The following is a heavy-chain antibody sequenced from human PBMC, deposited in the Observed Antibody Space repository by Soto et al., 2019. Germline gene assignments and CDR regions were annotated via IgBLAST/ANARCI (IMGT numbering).Heavy chain of an antibody. V-gene: IGHV4-59*08. CDR1: GGSISSYY. CDR2: IYYSGST. J-gene: IGHJ4*02. Sequence: SGTLSLTGAFSGGSISSYYWSWIRQPPGKGLEWIGYIYYSGSTNYNPSLKSRVTISVDTSKNQFSLKLSSVTAADTAVYYCARQWDYRIHVDYWGQGTLVTVSS. CDR3: ARQWDYRIHVDY. D-gene: IGHD4-4*01.